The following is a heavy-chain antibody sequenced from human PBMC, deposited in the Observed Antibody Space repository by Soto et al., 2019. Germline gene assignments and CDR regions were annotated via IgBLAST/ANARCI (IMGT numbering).Heavy chain of an antibody. J-gene: IGHJ6*02. D-gene: IGHD2-21*02. V-gene: IGHV4-31*03. CDR2: IYYSGST. Sequence: SEILSLTCTVSGGSISSGGYYWSWIRQHPGKGLEWIGYIYYSGSTYYNPSLKSRVTISVDTSKNQFSLKLSSVTAADTAVYYCARAYCGGDCGKDYYYYYGMDVWGQGTTVTVSS. CDR3: ARAYCGGDCGKDYYYYYGMDV. CDR1: GGSISSGGYY.